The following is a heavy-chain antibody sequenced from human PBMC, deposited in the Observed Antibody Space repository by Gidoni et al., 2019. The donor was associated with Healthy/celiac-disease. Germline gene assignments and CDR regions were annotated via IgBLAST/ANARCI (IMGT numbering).Heavy chain of an antibody. CDR2: IKIKTDGGTT. CDR1: GFIFSNAW. D-gene: IGHD7-27*01. V-gene: IGHV3-15*07. CDR3: TIWGFSYNWFDP. Sequence: EVQLVESGGGLVKPGGSLRLSCAASGFIFSNAWMNWVRQAPGKGLEWVGRIKIKTDGGTTDYAAPMKGRFTISRDDSKNTLYLQMNSLKTEDTAVYYCTIWGFSYNWFDPWGQGTLVTVSS. J-gene: IGHJ5*02.